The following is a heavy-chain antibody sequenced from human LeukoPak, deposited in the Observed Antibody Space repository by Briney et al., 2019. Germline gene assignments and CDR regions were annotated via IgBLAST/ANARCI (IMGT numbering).Heavy chain of an antibody. J-gene: IGHJ6*02. CDR3: ARDQARYSSGWYVPYYYGMDG. CDR2: ISYDGSNK. Sequence: GGSLRLSCAASGFTFSSYAMHWVRQAPGKGLEWVAVISYDGSNKYYADSVKGRFTISRDNSKNTLYLQMNSLRAEDTAVYYCARDQARYSSGWYVPYYYGMDGWGQGTTVTVS. CDR1: GFTFSSYA. D-gene: IGHD6-19*01. V-gene: IGHV3-30*04.